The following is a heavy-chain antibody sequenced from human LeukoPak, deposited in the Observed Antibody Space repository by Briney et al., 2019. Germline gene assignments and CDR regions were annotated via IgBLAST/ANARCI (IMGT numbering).Heavy chain of an antibody. CDR1: GFTFSANA. CDR2: ISGTTP. J-gene: IGHJ4*02. Sequence: GASPRLSCAASGFTFSANAMSWVGQAPGKGRDGCSTISGTTPFYADSVKGRFTISRDNSKKTLHLQMNSVRVEDTALYYRAKLGSPWCSGGTCDAYWGQGTLVTVSS. CDR3: AKLGSPWCSGGTCDAY. V-gene: IGHV3-23*01. D-gene: IGHD2-15*01.